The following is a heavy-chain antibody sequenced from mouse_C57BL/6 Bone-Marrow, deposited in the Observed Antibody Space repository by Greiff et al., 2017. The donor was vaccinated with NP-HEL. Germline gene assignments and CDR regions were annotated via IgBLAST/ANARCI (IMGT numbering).Heavy chain of an antibody. Sequence: VQLQQPGAELVRPGSSVKLSCKASGYTFTSYWMHWVKQRPGRGLELIGRIDPNSGGTKYNEKFKSKATLTVDKPSSTAYMQLSSLTSEDSAVYYCARSRYYYWGQGTTLTVSS. V-gene: IGHV1-72*01. CDR2: IDPNSGGT. J-gene: IGHJ2*01. CDR3: ARSRYYY. CDR1: GYTFTSYW. D-gene: IGHD1-1*01.